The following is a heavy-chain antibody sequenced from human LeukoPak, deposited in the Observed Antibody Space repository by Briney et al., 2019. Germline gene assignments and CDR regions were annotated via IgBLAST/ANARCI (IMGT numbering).Heavy chain of an antibody. CDR1: GGSISSYY. J-gene: IGHJ5*02. CDR3: ARPNWNDWFDP. V-gene: IGHV4-59*08. Sequence: SETLSLTCTVSGGSISSYYWSWIRQPPGKGLEWIGYIYYSGSTNYNPSLKSRVTISVDTSKNQFSLKLSPVTAADTAVYYCARPNWNDWFDPWGQGTLVTVSS. D-gene: IGHD1-1*01. CDR2: IYYSGST.